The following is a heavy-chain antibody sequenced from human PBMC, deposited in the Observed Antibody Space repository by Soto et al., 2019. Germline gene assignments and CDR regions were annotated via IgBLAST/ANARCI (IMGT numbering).Heavy chain of an antibody. CDR2: ISASGATT. V-gene: IGHV3-23*01. CDR3: AKSPLAVAATGYFDY. J-gene: IGHJ4*02. D-gene: IGHD6-19*01. Sequence: PGGSLRLSCAASGFTFSNFAMSWVRQAPGKGPEWVSSISASGATTYHADSVKGRFTISRDNSKNTLFLQMNSLRDEDTAVYDCAKSPLAVAATGYFDYWGQGTLVTV. CDR1: GFTFSNFA.